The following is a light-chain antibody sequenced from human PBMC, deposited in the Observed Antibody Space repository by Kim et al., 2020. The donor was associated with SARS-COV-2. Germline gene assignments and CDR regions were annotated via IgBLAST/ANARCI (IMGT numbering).Light chain of an antibody. CDR2: QDN. CDR1: KLGDKS. Sequence: VSPGNTARIACSGDKLGDKSTSWYQQRPGQSPLMVIYQDNKRPSGIPERFSGSNSGNTASLTISEAQAMDEADYFCQVWVSNTVIFGAGTQLTVL. V-gene: IGLV3-1*01. CDR3: QVWVSNTVI. J-gene: IGLJ2*01.